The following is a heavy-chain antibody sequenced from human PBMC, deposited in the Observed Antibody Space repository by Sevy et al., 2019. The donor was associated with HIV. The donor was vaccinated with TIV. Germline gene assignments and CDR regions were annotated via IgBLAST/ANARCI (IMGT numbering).Heavy chain of an antibody. CDR1: GFTFSSYA. J-gene: IGHJ4*02. CDR2: ISYDGSNK. CDR3: AKSPYFDFWSGHYTRGANFDY. Sequence: GGSLRLSCAASGFTFSSYAMHWVRQAPGKGLEWVAVISYDGSNKYYADSVKGRFTISRDKYKNTLYLQMNSLRAGDTAVYYCAKSPYFDFWSGHYTRGANFDYWGQGTLVTVSS. V-gene: IGHV3-30-3*02. D-gene: IGHD3-3*01.